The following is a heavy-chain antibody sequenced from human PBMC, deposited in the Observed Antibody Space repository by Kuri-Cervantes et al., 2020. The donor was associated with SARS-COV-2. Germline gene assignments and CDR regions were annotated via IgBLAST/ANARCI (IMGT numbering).Heavy chain of an antibody. Sequence: ESLKISCTVSGYSISSGYYWGWIRQPPGKGLEWIGSIYHSGSTYYNPSLKSRVTISVDTSKNQFSLKLSSVTAADTAVYYCARVGAVEPAATYYFDYWGQGTLVTVSS. CDR2: IYHSGST. D-gene: IGHD2-2*01. V-gene: IGHV4-38-2*02. J-gene: IGHJ4*02. CDR3: ARVGAVEPAATYYFDY. CDR1: GYSISSGYY.